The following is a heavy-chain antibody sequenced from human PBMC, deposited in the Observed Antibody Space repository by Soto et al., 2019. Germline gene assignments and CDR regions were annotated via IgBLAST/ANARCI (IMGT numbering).Heavy chain of an antibody. V-gene: IGHV3-7*01. Sequence: EVQLVESGGGLVQPGGSLRLSCVDSGFTFSSYWMSWVRQARVKGLEWVGNIKQDGSEENYVDSVKGRFTISRDNAKNAMYLQINSLRAEGTAVYYCARIAASGRGWDVWRHGTTGVVAS. CDR3: ARIAASGRGWDV. J-gene: IGHJ6*01. D-gene: IGHD6-13*01. CDR2: IKQDGSEE. CDR1: GFTFSSYW.